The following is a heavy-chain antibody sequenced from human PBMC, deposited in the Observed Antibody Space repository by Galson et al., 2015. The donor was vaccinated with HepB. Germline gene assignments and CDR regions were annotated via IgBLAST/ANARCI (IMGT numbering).Heavy chain of an antibody. D-gene: IGHD5-12*01. CDR1: GYTLTELS. J-gene: IGHJ4*02. CDR2: FDPEDGET. Sequence: SVKVSCKVSGYTLTELSMHWVRQAPGKGLEWMGGFDPEDGETIYAQKFQGRVTMTEDTSTDTAYMELSSLRSEDTAVYYCATGLLSAYDPHGYYWGQGTLVTVSS. CDR3: ATGLLSAYDPHGYY. V-gene: IGHV1-24*01.